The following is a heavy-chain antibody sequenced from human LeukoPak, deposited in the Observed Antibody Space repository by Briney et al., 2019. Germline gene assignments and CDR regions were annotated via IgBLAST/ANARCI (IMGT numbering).Heavy chain of an antibody. J-gene: IGHJ3*02. Sequence: ASVKVSCKVSGYTLTELSMHWARQAPGKGLEWMGGFDPEDVETIYAQKFQGRVTMTEDTSTDTAYMELSSLRSEDTAVYYCATGEGAYCGGDCYSDAFDIWGQGTMVTVSS. CDR1: GYTLTELS. V-gene: IGHV1-24*01. CDR2: FDPEDVET. CDR3: ATGEGAYCGGDCYSDAFDI. D-gene: IGHD2-21*02.